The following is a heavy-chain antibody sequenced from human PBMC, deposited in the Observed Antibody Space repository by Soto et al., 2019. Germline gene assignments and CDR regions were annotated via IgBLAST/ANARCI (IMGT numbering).Heavy chain of an antibody. CDR3: ARESSSPTRIVGATSGMDF. D-gene: IGHD1-26*01. CDR2: IIPIFGTA. J-gene: IGHJ6*02. CDR1: GGTFSSYA. V-gene: IGHV1-69*13. Sequence: GASVKVSCKASGGTFSSYAISWVRQAPGQGLEWMGGIIPIFGTANYAQKFQGRVTITADESTSTAYMELSSLRSEDTAVYYCARESSSPTRIVGATSGMDFRGQGTTVTVS.